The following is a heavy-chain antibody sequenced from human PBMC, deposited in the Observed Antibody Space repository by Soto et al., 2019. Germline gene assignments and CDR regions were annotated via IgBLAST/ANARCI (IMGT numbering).Heavy chain of an antibody. CDR1: GGSIGRSSVY. J-gene: IGHJ4*02. Sequence: SETLSLTCTVSGGSIGRSSVYWDWIRQPPGKGLEWIGSIYYTGGTYYTPSLKSRVTISVDTAKNQFSLKLTSVTAADTAVYYCARRNSSGWDPFDYWGQGTLVTVSS. V-gene: IGHV4-39*01. CDR3: ARRNSSGWDPFDY. D-gene: IGHD6-19*01. CDR2: IYYTGGT.